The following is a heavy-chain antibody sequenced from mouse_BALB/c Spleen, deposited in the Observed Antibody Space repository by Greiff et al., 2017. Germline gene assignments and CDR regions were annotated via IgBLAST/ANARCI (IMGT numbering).Heavy chain of an antibody. V-gene: IGHV1-5*01. J-gene: IGHJ4*01. CDR2: IYPGNSDT. D-gene: IGHD2-14*01. Sequence: VQLQQSGTVLARPGASVKMSCKASGYSFTSYWMHWVKQRPGQGLEWIGAIYPGNSDTSYNQKFKGKAKLTAVTSASTAYMELSSLTNEDSAVYYCTRMGYRYDRYAMDYWGQGTSVTVSS. CDR3: TRMGYRYDRYAMDY. CDR1: GYSFTSYW.